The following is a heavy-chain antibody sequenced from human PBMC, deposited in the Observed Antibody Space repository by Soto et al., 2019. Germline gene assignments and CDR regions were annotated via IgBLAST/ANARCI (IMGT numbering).Heavy chain of an antibody. CDR3: ARDVSSVGWYRNFFDY. J-gene: IGHJ4*02. V-gene: IGHV3-48*02. D-gene: IGHD6-19*01. Sequence: EVQLVESGGGLVQPGGSLRLSCAASGFTFSSYSMNWVRQAPGKGLEWVSYISSSSSTIYYADSVKGRFTISRDNAKNSLYLQMNSLRDEDTAVYYCARDVSSVGWYRNFFDYWGQGTLVTVSS. CDR1: GFTFSSYS. CDR2: ISSSSSTI.